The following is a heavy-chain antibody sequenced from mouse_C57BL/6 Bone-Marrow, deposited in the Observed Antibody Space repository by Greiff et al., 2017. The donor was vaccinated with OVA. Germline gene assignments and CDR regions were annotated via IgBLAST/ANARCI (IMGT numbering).Heavy chain of an antibody. CDR1: GYTFTSYW. CDR2: IDPSDSYT. J-gene: IGHJ2*01. V-gene: IGHV1-69*01. Sequence: QVQLQQPGAELVMPGASVKLSCKASGYTFTSYWMHWVKQRPGQGLEWIGEIDPSDSYTNYNQKLKGKSTLTVDKSSSTAYMQLSSLTSEDSAVYYCARRGYGSSSLFDYWGQGTTLTVSS. D-gene: IGHD1-1*01. CDR3: ARRGYGSSSLFDY.